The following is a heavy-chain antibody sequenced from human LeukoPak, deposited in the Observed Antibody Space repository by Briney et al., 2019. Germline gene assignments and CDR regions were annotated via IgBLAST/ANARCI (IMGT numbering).Heavy chain of an antibody. CDR3: ARAGSSRFSVPYYFNY. CDR1: GDTFSNYA. J-gene: IGHJ4*02. D-gene: IGHD6-13*01. CDR2: IIPSLGTP. Sequence: SVKVSCKASGDTFSNYAISWVRQAPGQGLEWVGRIIPSLGTPNYAQKFQGRVTSTADRSTTTAYMELSSLRFEDTAVYYCARAGSSRFSVPYYFNYWGQGTPVTVSS. V-gene: IGHV1-69*04.